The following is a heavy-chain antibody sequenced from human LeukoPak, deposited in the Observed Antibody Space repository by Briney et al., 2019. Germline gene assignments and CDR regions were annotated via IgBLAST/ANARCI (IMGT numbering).Heavy chain of an antibody. Sequence: PSETLSLTCSVSGGSINSYYWTWIRQPPGKGLEWIGYIYYSGSTNYNPSLKSRATISVDTSKNQFSLKLSSVTAADTAVYYCARDPQSYTGYYGMDVWGKGTTVTVSS. V-gene: IGHV4-59*01. D-gene: IGHD2-2*02. CDR2: IYYSGST. CDR3: ARDPQSYTGYYGMDV. J-gene: IGHJ6*04. CDR1: GGSINSYY.